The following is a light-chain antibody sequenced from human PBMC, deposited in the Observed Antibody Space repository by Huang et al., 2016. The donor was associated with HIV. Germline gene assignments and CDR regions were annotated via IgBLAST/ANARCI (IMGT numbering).Light chain of an antibody. J-gene: IGKJ2*03. Sequence: DIQMTQSPSSLSASIGDRVTITCQASQDISNYLNWYQQKPGKAPKLLLYDATNSEAVVPSRFSGSGFGTDFTLTISRLQPEDFATYYCQQFDNVPYSFGQGTRLEIK. CDR3: QQFDNVPYS. CDR1: QDISNY. V-gene: IGKV1-33*01. CDR2: DAT.